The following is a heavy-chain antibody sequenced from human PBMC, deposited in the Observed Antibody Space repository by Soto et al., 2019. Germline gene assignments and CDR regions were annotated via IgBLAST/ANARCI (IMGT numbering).Heavy chain of an antibody. V-gene: IGHV3-23*01. D-gene: IGHD3-22*01. J-gene: IGHJ5*02. CDR3: AKDRYLDHDSRGYWFDH. CDR2: ISRYVDIT. CDR1: GFTFNIYA. Sequence: EVQLLESGGDLIQPGGSLRLSCAASGFTFNIYAMTWVRQAPGKWLEWVSAISRYVDITYYADSVEGRFSISRDNSKNTLYLQMNSLRAEETAVYYCAKDRYLDHDSRGYWFDHWGQGTVVTVSS.